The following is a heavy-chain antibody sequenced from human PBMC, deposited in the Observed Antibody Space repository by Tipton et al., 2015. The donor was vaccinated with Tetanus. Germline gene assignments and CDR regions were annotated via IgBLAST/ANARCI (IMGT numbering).Heavy chain of an antibody. CDR3: ARDRTICSGGSCYGIPGAFDI. CDR2: IYYSGST. Sequence: TPSLTCTVSGASISTYYWSWIRQPPGKGLEWIGYIYYSGSTNYNPSLKSRVTISVDTPRNQFSLKLSSVTAADTAVYYCARDRTICSGGSCYGIPGAFDIWGQGTMVTVSS. V-gene: IGHV4-59*01. D-gene: IGHD2-15*01. CDR1: GASISTYY. J-gene: IGHJ3*02.